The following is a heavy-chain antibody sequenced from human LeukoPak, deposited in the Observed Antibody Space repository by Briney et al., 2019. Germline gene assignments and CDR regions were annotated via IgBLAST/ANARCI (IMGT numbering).Heavy chain of an antibody. V-gene: IGHV1-69*05. CDR2: IIPIFGTA. J-gene: IGHJ4*02. CDR3: ARVGGYNFDY. CDR1: GGTFSSYA. Sequence: ASVKVSCKASGGTFSSYAISWVRQAPGQGLEWMGRIIPIFGTANYAQKFQGRVTITTDESTSTAYMELSSLRSEDTAVYYCARVGGYNFDYWGQGTLVTVSS. D-gene: IGHD5-12*01.